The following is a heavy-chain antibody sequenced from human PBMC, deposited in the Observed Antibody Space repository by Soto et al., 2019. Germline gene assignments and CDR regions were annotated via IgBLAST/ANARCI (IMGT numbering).Heavy chain of an antibody. CDR3: AMVDNYVTPTPQDV. V-gene: IGHV1-46*01. CDR1: GYTFTSYY. J-gene: IGHJ6*02. CDR2: INPSGGST. Sequence: ASVKVSCKASGYTFTSYYMHWVRQAPGQGLEWMGIINPSGGSTSYAQKFQGRLTMTTDTSTSTAYMDLGSLTSGDTAVYYCAMVDNYVTPTPQDVWGQGTTVTVSS. D-gene: IGHD3-16*01.